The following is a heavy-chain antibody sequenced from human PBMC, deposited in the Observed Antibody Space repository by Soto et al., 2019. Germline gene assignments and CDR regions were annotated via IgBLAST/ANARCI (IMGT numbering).Heavy chain of an antibody. CDR1: GGSFSGYY. CDR2: INHSGST. V-gene: IGHV4-34*01. J-gene: IGHJ4*02. CDR3: ARLGYSKVDY. D-gene: IGHD3-22*01. Sequence: SETLSLTCAVYGGSFSGYYWGWIRQPPGKGLEWVGEINHSGSTNYNPSIKSRVTISVDTTKSQFSLKMSSETAADKAEYYCARLGYSKVDYWGQGTLVTVSS.